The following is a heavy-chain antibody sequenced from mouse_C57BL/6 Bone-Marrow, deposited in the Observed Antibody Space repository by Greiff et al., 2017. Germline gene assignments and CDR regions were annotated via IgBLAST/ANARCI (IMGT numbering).Heavy chain of an antibody. CDR3: SRSIYFYNYLAWFAY. CDR2: INPSSGYT. D-gene: IGHD2-1*01. CDR1: GYTFTSYW. J-gene: IGHJ3*01. V-gene: IGHV1-7*01. Sequence: VKLQEPGAELAKPGASVKLSCKASGYTFTSYWMHWVKQRPGQGLEWIGYINPSSGYTKYNQKFKNKATLTAYKSSSTTYMQLSILTYEYSAVYYCSRSIYFYNYLAWFAYWGQGTLVTVSA.